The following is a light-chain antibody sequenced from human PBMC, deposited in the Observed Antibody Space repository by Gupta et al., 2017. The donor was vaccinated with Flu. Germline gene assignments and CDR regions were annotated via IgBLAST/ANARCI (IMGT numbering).Light chain of an antibody. V-gene: IGLV1-44*01. CDR2: NNN. Sequence: QSVLTQPPSASGTPGQTVTISCSGSSSNIGSNTVNWYQQLPGTAPKVLIYNNNQRPSGVPDRFSGSKSGTSASLAISGLQSEDEADYYCATWDDSLNEVFGTGTKVTVL. J-gene: IGLJ1*01. CDR1: SSNIGSNT. CDR3: ATWDDSLNEV.